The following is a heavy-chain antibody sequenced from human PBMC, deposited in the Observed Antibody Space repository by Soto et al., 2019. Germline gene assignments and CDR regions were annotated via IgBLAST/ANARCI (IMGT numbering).Heavy chain of an antibody. V-gene: IGHV3-15*07. D-gene: IGHD5-18*01. CDR3: NTDLDTAMVFHE. CDR2: IKSKNDGGKT. J-gene: IGHJ4*02. CDR1: GFTFSNAW. Sequence: GGSLRLSCAASGFTFSNAWMNWVRQAPGKGLEWVGRIKSKNDGGKTDYAAPGKGRFTISRDDSKNTLYLQMNSLKTEDTAVYYCNTDLDTAMVFHEWGQGTLVTVSS.